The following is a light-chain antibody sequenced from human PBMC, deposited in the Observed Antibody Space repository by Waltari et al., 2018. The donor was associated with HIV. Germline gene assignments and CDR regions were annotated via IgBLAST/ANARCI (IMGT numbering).Light chain of an antibody. Sequence: DLPLTQSPSSRPESVGDRVNITCPASEDLSHDLNWYQQKPGKAPKLLIYDASNLETGVPSRFSGSGSGTDFTFTISSLQPEDIATYYCQQYDNLPLTFGGGTKVEIK. CDR1: EDLSHD. CDR3: QQYDNLPLT. J-gene: IGKJ4*01. CDR2: DAS. V-gene: IGKV1-33*01.